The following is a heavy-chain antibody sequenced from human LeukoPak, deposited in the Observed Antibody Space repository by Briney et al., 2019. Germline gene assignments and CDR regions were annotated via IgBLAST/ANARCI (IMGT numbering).Heavy chain of an antibody. V-gene: IGHV3-30*02. CDR1: GFTFSSYG. CDR3: ARVQKSRKSVASAVDC. Sequence: GGSLRLSCAASGFTFSSYGMHWVRQAPGKGLEWVAFIRYDGSNKYYADSVRGRFSISRDNAKNSLYLQMNSLRAEDTAVYYCARVQKSRKSVASAVDCWGQGTVVIVPS. J-gene: IGHJ4*02. D-gene: IGHD5-12*01. CDR2: IRYDGSNK.